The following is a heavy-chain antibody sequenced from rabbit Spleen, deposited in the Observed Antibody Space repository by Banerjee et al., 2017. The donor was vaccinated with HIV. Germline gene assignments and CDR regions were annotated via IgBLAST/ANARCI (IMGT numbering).Heavy chain of an antibody. Sequence: QLKESGGGLVTPGGTLKLSCKASGFDFSGYGMSWVRQAPGKGLEWIGYIDPLFINTYYASWVNGRFTISRDDAQNTLYLQLNSLTAADTATYFCVRDTGTSFSTYGMDLWGPGTLVTVS. V-gene: IGHV1S7*01. CDR2: IDPLFINT. J-gene: IGHJ6*01. CDR3: VRDTGTSFSTYGMDL. CDR1: GFDFSGYG. D-gene: IGHD7-1*01.